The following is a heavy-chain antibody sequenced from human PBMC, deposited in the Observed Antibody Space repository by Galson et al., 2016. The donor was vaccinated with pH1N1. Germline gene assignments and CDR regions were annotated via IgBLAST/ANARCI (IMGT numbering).Heavy chain of an antibody. Sequence: SVKVSCKASGGTISEYAISWVRQAPGQGLEWMGGIVPIFGTPNYAQNFRGRLKLTADKSTSTVYLEKKSLTPDDTAVYYCARGRVPIFGVIKYYGMDVWGQGTTVTVSS. D-gene: IGHD3-3*01. V-gene: IGHV1-69*06. CDR3: ARGRVPIFGVIKYYGMDV. J-gene: IGHJ6*02. CDR2: IVPIFGTP. CDR1: GGTISEYA.